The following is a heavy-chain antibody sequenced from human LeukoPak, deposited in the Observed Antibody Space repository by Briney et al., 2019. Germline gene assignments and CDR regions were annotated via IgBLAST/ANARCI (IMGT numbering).Heavy chain of an antibody. CDR1: GFTFSSYA. Sequence: GGSLRLSCAASGFTFSSYAMHWVRQAPGKGLEWVAVISYDGSNKYYADSVKGRSTISRDNSKNTLYLQMNSLRAEDTAVYYCATRRGRWYQLLLDNFDYWGQGTLVTVSS. D-gene: IGHD2-2*01. J-gene: IGHJ4*02. CDR3: ATRRGRWYQLLLDNFDY. CDR2: ISYDGSNK. V-gene: IGHV3-30-3*01.